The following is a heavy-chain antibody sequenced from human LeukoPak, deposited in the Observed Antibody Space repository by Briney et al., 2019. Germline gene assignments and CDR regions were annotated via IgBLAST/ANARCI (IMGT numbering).Heavy chain of an antibody. Sequence: GGSLRLSCAASGFTVSSNYMSWVRQAPGKGLEWVSVIYSGGSTYYADSVKGRFTISRDNSKNTLYLQMSSLRAEDTAVYYCVKDVHSGYDYYYFDYWGQGTLVTVSS. D-gene: IGHD5-12*01. CDR2: IYSGGST. CDR3: VKDVHSGYDYYYFDY. J-gene: IGHJ4*02. V-gene: IGHV3-66*01. CDR1: GFTVSSNY.